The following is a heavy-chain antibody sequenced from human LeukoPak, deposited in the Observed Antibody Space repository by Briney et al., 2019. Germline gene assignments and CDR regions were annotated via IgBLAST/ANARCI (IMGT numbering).Heavy chain of an antibody. Sequence: SETLSLXCTVSGYSISSGYYWGWIRQPPGKGLEWIGSIYHSGSTYYNPSLKSRVTISVDTSKNQFSLKLSSVTAADTAVYYCARVLGPFDYWGQGTLVTVSS. CDR1: GYSISSGYY. J-gene: IGHJ4*02. CDR3: ARVLGPFDY. CDR2: IYHSGST. V-gene: IGHV4-38-2*02.